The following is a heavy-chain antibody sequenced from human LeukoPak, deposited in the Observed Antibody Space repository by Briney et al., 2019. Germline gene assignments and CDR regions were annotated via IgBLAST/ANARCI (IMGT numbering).Heavy chain of an antibody. CDR2: IYPGDSDT. CDR3: ARRVSFGGVLRGFDY. D-gene: IGHD3-16*01. CDR1: GYSFTSYW. V-gene: IGHV5-51*01. J-gene: IGHJ4*02. Sequence: GESLKISCKGSGYSFTSYWIGWVRQMPGKGLEWMGIIYPGDSDTRYSPSFQGQVTISADKSTSTAYLQWSSLRASDTAMYYCARRVSFGGVLRGFDYWGQGTLVTVSS.